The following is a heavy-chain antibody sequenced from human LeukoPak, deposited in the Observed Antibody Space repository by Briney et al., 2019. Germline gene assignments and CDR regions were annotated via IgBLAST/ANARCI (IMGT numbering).Heavy chain of an antibody. V-gene: IGHV1-8*01. CDR2: MNPNSGNT. Sequence: GSVKVSCKASGYTFTSYDINWVRQATGQGLEWMGWMNPNSGNTGYAQKFQGRVTMTRNTSISAAYMELSSLRSEDTAVYYCARVGLYYDFWSGYHYYYYMDVWGKGTTVTVSS. CDR1: GYTFTSYD. J-gene: IGHJ6*03. D-gene: IGHD3-3*01. CDR3: ARVGLYYDFWSGYHYYYYMDV.